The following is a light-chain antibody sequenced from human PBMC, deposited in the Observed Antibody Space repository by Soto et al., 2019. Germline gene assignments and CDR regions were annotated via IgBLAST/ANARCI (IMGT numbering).Light chain of an antibody. Sequence: SYELTQPPSVSVSPGQTARITCSGDALPKQYAYWYQQKPGQAPVLVIYKDTERPSGIPERFSGSSSGTTVTLTISGVQAEDEAEYYCQSADSSGTYHVFGTGTKLTVL. CDR2: KDT. J-gene: IGLJ1*01. CDR1: ALPKQY. V-gene: IGLV3-25*03. CDR3: QSADSSGTYHV.